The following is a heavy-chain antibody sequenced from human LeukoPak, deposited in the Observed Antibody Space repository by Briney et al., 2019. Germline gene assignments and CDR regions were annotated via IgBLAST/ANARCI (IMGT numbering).Heavy chain of an antibody. V-gene: IGHV4-59*01. CDR1: DGSITSYY. CDR2: IYNSGST. J-gene: IGHJ2*01. CDR3: ARDKGPYWYFDL. Sequence: SETLSLTCTVSDGSITSYYWNWIRQPPGKGLEWIGNIYNSGSTDYNPSLKSRVTISVNTSKNQISLKLSSVTAADTAVYYCARDKGPYWYFDLWGRGTLVTVSS.